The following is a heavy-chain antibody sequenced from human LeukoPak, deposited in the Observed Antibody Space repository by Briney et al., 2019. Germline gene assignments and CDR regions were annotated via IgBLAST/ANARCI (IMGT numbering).Heavy chain of an antibody. Sequence: GASVKVSCKASGGTFSSYAISWVRQAPGQGLEWMGGIIPIFGTANYAQKFQGRVTITADEFTSTAYMELSSLRSEDTAVYYCARDGYYDSSGYYPYWYFDLWGRGTLVTVSS. CDR1: GGTFSSYA. V-gene: IGHV1-69*13. CDR3: ARDGYYDSSGYYPYWYFDL. J-gene: IGHJ2*01. CDR2: IIPIFGTA. D-gene: IGHD3-22*01.